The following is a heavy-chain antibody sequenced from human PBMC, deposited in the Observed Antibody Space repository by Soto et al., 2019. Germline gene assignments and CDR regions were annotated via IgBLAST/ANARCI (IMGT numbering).Heavy chain of an antibody. D-gene: IGHD3-3*01. Sequence: ASVKVSCKASGGTFRSYAISWGRQAPGQGLEWMGGIIPIFGTANYAQKFQGRVTITADESTSTAYMELSSLRSEDTAVYYCARGSSQYYDFWSGYYGYGMDVWGQGTTVTVSS. V-gene: IGHV1-69*13. CDR2: IIPIFGTA. CDR3: ARGSSQYYDFWSGYYGYGMDV. CDR1: GGTFRSYA. J-gene: IGHJ6*02.